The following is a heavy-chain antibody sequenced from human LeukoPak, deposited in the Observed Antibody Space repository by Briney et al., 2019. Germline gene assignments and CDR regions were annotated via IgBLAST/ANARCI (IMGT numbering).Heavy chain of an antibody. V-gene: IGHV1-2*02. CDR3: ARVGQWLVENDWFDP. D-gene: IGHD6-19*01. CDR1: EYTFTAYY. Sequence: GASVKVSCKASEYTFTAYYVHWVRQAPGQGLEWMGWINPNSGDTNFAQNFQGRVTMTRDTSISTVYMELSRLRSDDTAVYYCARVGQWLVENDWFDPWGRGTPVTVSS. J-gene: IGHJ5*02. CDR2: INPNSGDT.